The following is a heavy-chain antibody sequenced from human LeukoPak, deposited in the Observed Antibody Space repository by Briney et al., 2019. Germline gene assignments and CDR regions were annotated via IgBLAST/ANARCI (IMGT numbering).Heavy chain of an antibody. D-gene: IGHD3-3*01. Sequence: KPSETLSLTCTVSGGSISSYYWSWIRQPPGKGLEWTGYIYYSGSTNYNPSLKSRATISVDTSKNQFSLKLSSVTAADTAVYYCARGAYDFWSGFQYYFDYWGQGTLVTVSS. CDR2: IYYSGST. CDR1: GGSISSYY. CDR3: ARGAYDFWSGFQYYFDY. V-gene: IGHV4-59*01. J-gene: IGHJ4*02.